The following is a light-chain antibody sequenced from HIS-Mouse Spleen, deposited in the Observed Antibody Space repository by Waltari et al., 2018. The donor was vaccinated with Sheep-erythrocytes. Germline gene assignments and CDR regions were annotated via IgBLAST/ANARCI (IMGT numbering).Light chain of an antibody. J-gene: IGKJ3*01. Sequence: DIVMTQSPLSLPVTPGEPASISCRSSQSLLQSNGYNYLDWYLQKPGQSPQLLIYLGSNRASGVPDRFSGSGSGTDFTLKISRVEAEDVGVYYCMQALQTPIFTFGPGTKVDIK. CDR1: QSLLQSNGYNY. CDR3: MQALQTPIFT. V-gene: IGKV2-28*01. CDR2: LGS.